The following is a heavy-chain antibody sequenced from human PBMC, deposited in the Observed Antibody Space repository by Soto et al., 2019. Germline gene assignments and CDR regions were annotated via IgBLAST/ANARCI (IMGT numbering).Heavy chain of an antibody. D-gene: IGHD2-8*02. CDR2: IYSGGST. CDR1: GFTVSSNY. Sequence: GGSLRLSCAASGFTVSSNYMSWVRQAPGKGLEWVSVIYSGGSTYYADSVKGRFTISRDNSKNMLYLQMNSLRAEDTAVYYCASSGGGTFYYYGMDVWGQGTTVTVSS. CDR3: ASSGGGTFYYYGMDV. V-gene: IGHV3-53*01. J-gene: IGHJ6*02.